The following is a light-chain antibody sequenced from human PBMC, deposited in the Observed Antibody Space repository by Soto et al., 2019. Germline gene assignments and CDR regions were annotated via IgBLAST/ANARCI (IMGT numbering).Light chain of an antibody. J-gene: IGLJ1*01. CDR2: KVS. V-gene: IGLV2-8*01. Sequence: QSVLTQPPSASGSPGQSVTISCTGTSSEVGGYNYVSWYQQHPGKAHKLMIYKVSKRPSGVHDHFSGSKSGNTASLTFSGLQAEDEADYYCSSYAGSNNFDVFGTGTKVTVL. CDR1: SSEVGGYNY. CDR3: SSYAGSNNFDV.